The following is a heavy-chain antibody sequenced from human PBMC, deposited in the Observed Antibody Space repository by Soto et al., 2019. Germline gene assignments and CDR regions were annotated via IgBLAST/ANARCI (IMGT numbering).Heavy chain of an antibody. D-gene: IGHD1-20*01. CDR1: GFSLTTSAVG. V-gene: IGHV2-5*02. CDR2: IYGDDDK. CDR3: VHRQSLVYAY. J-gene: IGHJ4*02. Sequence: QITLKESGPTLVKPAQTLTLTCTFSGFSLTTSAVGVGWFRQPPGKTLEWLALIYGDDDKRYSPSLRSRLDIYKYTSKNEVILTMTNMDPVDTATYYCVHRQSLVYAYWGRGTLVTVSS.